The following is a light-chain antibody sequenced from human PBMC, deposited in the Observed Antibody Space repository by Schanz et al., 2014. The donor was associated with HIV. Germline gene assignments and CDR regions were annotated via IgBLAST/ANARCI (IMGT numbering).Light chain of an antibody. Sequence: DIQMTQSPSTLSASVGDRVTITCRASQSLDRWLAWYQQKPGQAPKRLIYKTSNLVTGVPSRFSGSGYGTEFSLTSGSLQPDDSDTYYCQQYKSHSPFTLGQGTKIEIK. CDR3: QQYKSHSPFT. V-gene: IGKV1-5*03. CDR1: QSLDRW. CDR2: KTS. J-gene: IGKJ2*01.